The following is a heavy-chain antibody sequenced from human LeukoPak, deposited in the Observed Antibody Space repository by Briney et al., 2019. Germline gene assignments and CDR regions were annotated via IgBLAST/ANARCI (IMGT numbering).Heavy chain of an antibody. CDR3: ARQAGPYCTGTSCYLDY. Sequence: SQTLSLTCTVSGGSISSGGYYWSWIRQHPGKGLEWIGYIYYSGSTYYNPSLKSRVTISVDTSKNQFSLKLSSVTAADTAVYYCARQAGPYCTGTSCYLDYWGQGTLVTVSS. D-gene: IGHD2-2*01. CDR2: IYYSGST. CDR1: GGSISSGGYY. J-gene: IGHJ4*02. V-gene: IGHV4-31*03.